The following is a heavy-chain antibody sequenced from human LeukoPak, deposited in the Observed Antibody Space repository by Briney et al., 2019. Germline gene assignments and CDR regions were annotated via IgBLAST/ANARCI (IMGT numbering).Heavy chain of an antibody. CDR2: ISYDGSNK. V-gene: IGHV3-30-3*01. CDR1: GFTFSSYA. Sequence: GGSLRLSCAASGFTFSSYAMHWVRQAPGKGLEWVAVISYDGSNKYYADSVKGRFTISRDNSKNTLYLQMNSLRAEDTAVYYCAREGRYYYDSSGYWFDYWGQGTLVTVSS. D-gene: IGHD3-22*01. J-gene: IGHJ4*02. CDR3: AREGRYYYDSSGYWFDY.